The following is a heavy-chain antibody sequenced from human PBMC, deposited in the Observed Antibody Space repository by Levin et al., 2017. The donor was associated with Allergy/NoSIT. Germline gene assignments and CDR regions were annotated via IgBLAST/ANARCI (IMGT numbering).Heavy chain of an antibody. J-gene: IGHJ4*02. CDR1: GYTFTSYG. D-gene: IGHD2-15*01. CDR3: ARVKLGYCSGGSCSDLDY. V-gene: IGHV1-18*01. CDR2: ISAYNGNT. Sequence: GESLKISCKASGYTFTSYGISWVRQAPGQGLEWMGWISAYNGNTNYAQKLQGRVTMTTDTSTSTAYMELRSLRSDDTAVYYCARVKLGYCSGGSCSDLDYWGQGTLVTVSS.